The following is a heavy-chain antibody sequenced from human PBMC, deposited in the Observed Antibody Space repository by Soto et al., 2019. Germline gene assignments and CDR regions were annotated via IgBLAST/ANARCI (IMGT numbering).Heavy chain of an antibody. CDR3: ARHRYSYGVDY. J-gene: IGHJ4*02. CDR2: IDPSDSYT. D-gene: IGHD5-18*01. Sequence: EAQLVRSGAEEKKPGESLRISCKGSGYSFTSYWISWVRQMPGKGLEWMGRIDPSDSYTNYSPSFQGHVTMLADKSISTVYLQWSSLKASDTAMYYCARHRYSYGVDYWGQGTLVTVSS. V-gene: IGHV5-10-1*01. CDR1: GYSFTSYW.